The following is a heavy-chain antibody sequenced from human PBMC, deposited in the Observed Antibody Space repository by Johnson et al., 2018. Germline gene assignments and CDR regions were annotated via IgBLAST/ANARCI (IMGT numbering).Heavy chain of an antibody. J-gene: IGHJ3*01. CDR1: GGSMSTYY. V-gene: IGHV4-59*07. D-gene: IGHD5-18*01. CDR2: IFYGGSS. CDR3: ARASVYTSMVGSFGL. Sequence: QVQLQESGPGLVKSSDTLSLTCTVSGGSMSTYYWSWIRQPPGKGLEWIGYIFYGGSSKHNPSLKSRAFISVDTGKNQFSLNLSSVTAADSAMYYCARASVYTSMVGSFGLWGQWTMFAVSS.